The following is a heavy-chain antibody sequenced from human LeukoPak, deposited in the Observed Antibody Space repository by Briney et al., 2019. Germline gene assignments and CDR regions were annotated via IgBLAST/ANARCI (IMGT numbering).Heavy chain of an antibody. CDR2: IYSGRST. V-gene: IGHV3-66*01. D-gene: IGHD3-22*01. CDR3: ARDQESTGYYPGFDL. J-gene: IGHJ2*01. Sequence: FIYSGRSTYYADSVKRTFTISRDNSKNPLYLQMNSLRAEDTAVYYCARDQESTGYYPGFDLWGRGTLVTVSS.